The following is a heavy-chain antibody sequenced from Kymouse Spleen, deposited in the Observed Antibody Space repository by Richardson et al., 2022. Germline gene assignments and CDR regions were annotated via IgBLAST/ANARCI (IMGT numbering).Heavy chain of an antibody. CDR2: ISSSSSYI. D-gene: IGHD1-26*01. Sequence: EVQLVESGGGLVKPGGSLRLSCAASGFTFSSYSMNWVRQAPGKGLEWVSSISSSSSYIYYADSVKGRFTISRDNAKNSLYLQMNSLRAEDTAVYYCAREKVGATTRLFYYYYGMDVWGQGTTVTVSS. J-gene: IGHJ6*02. CDR1: GFTFSSYS. CDR3: AREKVGATTRLFYYYYGMDV. V-gene: IGHV3-21*03.